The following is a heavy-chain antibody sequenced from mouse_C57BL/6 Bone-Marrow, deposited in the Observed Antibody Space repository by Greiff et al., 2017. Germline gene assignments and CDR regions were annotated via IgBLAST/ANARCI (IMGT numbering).Heavy chain of an antibody. J-gene: IGHJ3*01. Sequence: QVQLQQPGAELVMPGASVKLSCKASGYTFTSYWMHWVKQRPGQGLEWIGEFDPSDSYTNYNQKFKGKSTLTVDKSSSTAYMQLSGVSSGDSAVYVCARGGYGNPFAYWGQGTLVTVSA. CDR3: ARGGYGNPFAY. CDR2: FDPSDSYT. D-gene: IGHD2-1*01. V-gene: IGHV1-69*01. CDR1: GYTFTSYW.